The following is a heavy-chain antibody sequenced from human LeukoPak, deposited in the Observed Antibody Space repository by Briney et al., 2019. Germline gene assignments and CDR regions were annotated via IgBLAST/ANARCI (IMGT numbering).Heavy chain of an antibody. D-gene: IGHD3-3*01. J-gene: IGHJ4*02. CDR2: IYYSGST. V-gene: IGHV4-59*01. Sequence: SETLSLTCTVSGGSISSYYWSWIRQPPGKGLEWIGYIYYSGSTNYNPSLKSRVTISVDTSKNQFSLKLSSVTAADTAVYYCARGGGVGVAKRTLFDYWGQGTLVTVSS. CDR1: GGSISSYY. CDR3: ARGGGVGVAKRTLFDY.